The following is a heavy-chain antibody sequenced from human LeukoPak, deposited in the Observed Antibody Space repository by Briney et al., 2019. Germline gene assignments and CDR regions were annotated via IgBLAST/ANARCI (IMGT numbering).Heavy chain of an antibody. J-gene: IGHJ4*02. CDR3: ARDRPGGGSYGLDY. D-gene: IGHD1-26*01. CDR2: IYHSGST. Sequence: SETLSLTCTVSGGSISSGGYYWSWIRQPPGKGLEWIGYIYHSGSTYYNPSLKSRVTISVDRSKNQFSLKLSSVTAADTAVYYCARDRPGGGSYGLDYWGQGTLVTVSS. CDR1: GGSISSGGYY. V-gene: IGHV4-30-2*01.